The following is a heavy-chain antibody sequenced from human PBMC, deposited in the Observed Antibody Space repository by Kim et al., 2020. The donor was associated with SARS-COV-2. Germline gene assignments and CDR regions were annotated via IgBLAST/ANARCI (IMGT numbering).Heavy chain of an antibody. Sequence: SVKVSCKASGGTFSSYAISWVRQAPGQGLEWMGGIIPIFGTANYAQKFQGRVTITADESTSTAYMELSSLRSEDTAVYYCARCGWVTGTTGLRYYYYGMDVWGQGTTVTVSS. D-gene: IGHD1-20*01. CDR1: GGTFSSYA. CDR2: IIPIFGTA. CDR3: ARCGWVTGTTGLRYYYYGMDV. V-gene: IGHV1-69*13. J-gene: IGHJ6*02.